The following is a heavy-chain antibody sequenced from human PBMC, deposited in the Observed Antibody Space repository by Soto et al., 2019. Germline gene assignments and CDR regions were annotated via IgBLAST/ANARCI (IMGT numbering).Heavy chain of an antibody. CDR3: ASWHEREHAYDV. D-gene: IGHD1-1*01. CDR2: LYDVDGT. J-gene: IGHJ3*01. V-gene: IGHV3-53*01. Sequence: DVQLVESGGGLIQPGESLRLSCAAFGLTVSGKKYVAWVRQAPGKGLEWVSALYDVDGTYYADSVKGGFTTSRDSSKTTVYLQMNGLRPDDTAVYYCASWHEREHAYDVWGQGTTVTVSS. CDR1: GLTVSGKKY.